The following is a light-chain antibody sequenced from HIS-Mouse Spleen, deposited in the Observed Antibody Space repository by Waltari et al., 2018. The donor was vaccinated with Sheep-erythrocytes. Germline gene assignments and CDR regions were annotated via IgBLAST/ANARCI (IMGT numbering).Light chain of an antibody. CDR1: KLGDKY. CDR3: QAWDSSTAWV. CDR2: QDS. Sequence: SYELTQPPSVSVSPGQTASITCSGDKLGDKYACWSQQKPGQSPVLVIYQDSKRPSGLPERFSGSNSGNTATLTISGTQAMDEADYYCQAWDSSTAWVFGGGTKLTVL. V-gene: IGLV3-1*01. J-gene: IGLJ3*02.